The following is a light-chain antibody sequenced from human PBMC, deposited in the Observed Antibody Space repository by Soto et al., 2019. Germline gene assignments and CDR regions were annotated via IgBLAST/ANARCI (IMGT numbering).Light chain of an antibody. CDR2: LGS. CDR1: QSLLHSNGYNY. Sequence: IVMTQSPLSLPVTPGEPASISCRSRQSLLHSNGYNYMDWYLQKPGQSPQLLIYLGSNRASGVPDRFSGSGSGTDFTLKISRVEAEDVGIDYCMETLQILYTFGQGTKLEIK. V-gene: IGKV2-28*01. J-gene: IGKJ2*01. CDR3: METLQILYT.